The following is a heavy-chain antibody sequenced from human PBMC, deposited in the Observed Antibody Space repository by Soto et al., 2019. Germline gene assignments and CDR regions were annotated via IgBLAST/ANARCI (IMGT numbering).Heavy chain of an antibody. J-gene: IGHJ4*02. CDR3: ARDLGTESGFDY. CDR2: IYYSGST. Sequence: SETLSLTCTVSGGSISSGDYYWSWIRQPPGKGLEWIGYIYYSGSTYYNPSLKSRVTISVDTSKNQFSLKLSSVTAADTAVYYCARDLGTESGFDYWGQGTLVTVSS. CDR1: GGSISSGDYY. V-gene: IGHV4-30-4*01. D-gene: IGHD2-21*02.